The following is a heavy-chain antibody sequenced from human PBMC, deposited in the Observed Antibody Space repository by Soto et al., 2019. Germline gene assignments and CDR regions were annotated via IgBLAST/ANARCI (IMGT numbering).Heavy chain of an antibody. CDR3: ARRDTAMAPFDY. D-gene: IGHD5-18*01. V-gene: IGHV1-69*13. Sequence: GASVKVSCKASGGTFSSYAISWVRHAPGQGLEWMGGIIPIFGTANYAQKFQGRVTITADESTSTAYMELSSLRSEDTAVYYCARRDTAMAPFDYWGQGTLVTVSS. CDR1: GGTFSSYA. J-gene: IGHJ4*02. CDR2: IIPIFGTA.